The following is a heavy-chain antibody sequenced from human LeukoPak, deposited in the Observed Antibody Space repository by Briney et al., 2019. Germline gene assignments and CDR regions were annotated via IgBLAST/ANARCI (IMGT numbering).Heavy chain of an antibody. Sequence: SETLSRTCAVYGGSFSGYYWSWIRQPPGKGLEWNGEINHSGSANYNPSLKSRVTISVDTSKNQYSLKLSSVTAADTAVYYCARAYYDSSGYYGPFDYWGQGTPVTVSS. CDR1: GGSFSGYY. CDR2: INHSGSA. J-gene: IGHJ4*02. D-gene: IGHD3-22*01. CDR3: ARAYYDSSGYYGPFDY. V-gene: IGHV4-34*01.